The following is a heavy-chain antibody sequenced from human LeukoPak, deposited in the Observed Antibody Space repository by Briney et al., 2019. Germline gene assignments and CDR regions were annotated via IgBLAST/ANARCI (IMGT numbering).Heavy chain of an antibody. CDR3: ARLRVPGDHYYYYYMDV. V-gene: IGHV4-39*07. J-gene: IGHJ6*03. CDR2: IYYSGST. D-gene: IGHD3-10*01. CDR1: GGSISSSSYY. Sequence: SETLSLTCIVSGGSISSSSYYWGWIRQPPGKGLEWIGSIYYSGSTYYNPSLKSRVTISVDTSKNQFSLKLSSVTAADTAVYCCARLRVPGDHYYYYYMDVWGKGTTVTISS.